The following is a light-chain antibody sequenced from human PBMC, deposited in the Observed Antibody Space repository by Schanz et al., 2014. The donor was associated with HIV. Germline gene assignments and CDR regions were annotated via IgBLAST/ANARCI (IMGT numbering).Light chain of an antibody. V-gene: IGLV2-14*03. J-gene: IGLJ1*01. CDR3: SSYTSSSTCV. CDR2: DVS. CDR1: SSDVGGYNY. Sequence: QSALTQPASVSGSPGQSITISCTGTSSDVGGYNYVSWYQQHPGKAPKLMIYDVSNRPSGVSNRFSGSKSGNMASLTISGLQAEDEADYSCSSYTSSSTCVFGTGTQLTVL.